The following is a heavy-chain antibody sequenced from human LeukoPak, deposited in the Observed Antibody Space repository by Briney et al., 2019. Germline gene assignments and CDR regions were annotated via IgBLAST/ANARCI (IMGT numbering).Heavy chain of an antibody. D-gene: IGHD3-22*01. CDR2: SYDLSNK. J-gene: IGHJ3*02. V-gene: IGHV3-30*18. Sequence: SYDLSNKYYSHSVTARFTISRDNSKNTLYLQMNSLRAEDTAVYYCAKAGGGDSSRLDASDIWGQGTMVTVSS. CDR3: AKAGGGDSSRLDASDI.